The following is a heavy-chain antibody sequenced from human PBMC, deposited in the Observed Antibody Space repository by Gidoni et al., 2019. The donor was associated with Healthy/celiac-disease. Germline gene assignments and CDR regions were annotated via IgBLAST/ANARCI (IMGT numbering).Heavy chain of an antibody. CDR1: GFTFSSYE. CDR3: AREYSSGYYRGWDY. CDR2: ISSSGSTI. V-gene: IGHV3-48*03. J-gene: IGHJ4*02. D-gene: IGHD3-22*01. Sequence: EVQLVESGGGLVQPGGSLRLSCAASGFTFSSYEMNWVRQAPGKGLEWVSYISSSGSTIYYADSVKGRFTISRDNAKNSLYLQMNSLRAEDTAVYYCAREYSSGYYRGWDYWGQGTLVTVSS.